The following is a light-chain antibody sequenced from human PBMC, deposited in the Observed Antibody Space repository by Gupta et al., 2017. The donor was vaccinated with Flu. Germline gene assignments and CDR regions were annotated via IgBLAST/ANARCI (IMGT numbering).Light chain of an antibody. CDR1: QSLVHSDGDTY. J-gene: IGKJ2*01. CDR3: MQGLHWPYT. Sequence: DVVMTQSPLSLPVTLGQPASISCRSSQSLVHSDGDTYLNWFQQRPGQSPRRLIYKVSNRDSGVPDRFSGSGSGTDFTLKISRVEADDVGIYYCMQGLHWPYTLGQGTKLEMK. V-gene: IGKV2-30*02. CDR2: KVS.